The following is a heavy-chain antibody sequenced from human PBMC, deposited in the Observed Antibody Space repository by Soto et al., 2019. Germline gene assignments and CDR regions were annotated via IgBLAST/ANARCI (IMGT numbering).Heavy chain of an antibody. Sequence: GGSLRHSCGASGFTFSSYAMSWVRQAPGKGLEWVSAIADSDGRTYYADFVKGRFTISRDNRKNTLYLQMNSLRAEDTAVYYCARGPHCSSTSCHHQNYYYYMDVWGKGTTVTLSS. CDR2: IADSDGRT. CDR3: ARGPHCSSTSCHHQNYYYYMDV. V-gene: IGHV3-23*01. CDR1: GFTFSSYA. J-gene: IGHJ6*03. D-gene: IGHD2-2*01.